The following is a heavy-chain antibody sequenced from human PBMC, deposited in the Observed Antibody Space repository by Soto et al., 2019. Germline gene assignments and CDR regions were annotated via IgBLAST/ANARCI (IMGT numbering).Heavy chain of an antibody. CDR1: GFTFNSYW. Sequence: GGSLRLSCAASGFTFNSYWMHWVRQAPGKGLVWVSRLNPNGTTTNYADFVKGRFTISRDNAKNTLYLQMNSLRAEDTAVYYCAKASGWHYFDYWGQGMLVTVSS. CDR3: AKASGWHYFDY. D-gene: IGHD6-19*01. J-gene: IGHJ4*02. CDR2: LNPNGTTT. V-gene: IGHV3-74*01.